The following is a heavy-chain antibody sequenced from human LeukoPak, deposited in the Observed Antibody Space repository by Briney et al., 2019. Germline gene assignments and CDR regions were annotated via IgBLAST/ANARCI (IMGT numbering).Heavy chain of an antibody. D-gene: IGHD5-24*01. CDR1: GGSISSYY. CDR2: VYYSGST. V-gene: IGHV4-59*01. Sequence: PSETLSLTCTVSGGSISSYYWNWIRQPPAKGLEWIGYVYYSGSTNYNPSLKSRVTISVDTSKNQFSLKLSSVTAADTAVYYCAGRLWRRDGYNLSAFDIWGQGTMVTVSS. J-gene: IGHJ3*02. CDR3: AGRLWRRDGYNLSAFDI.